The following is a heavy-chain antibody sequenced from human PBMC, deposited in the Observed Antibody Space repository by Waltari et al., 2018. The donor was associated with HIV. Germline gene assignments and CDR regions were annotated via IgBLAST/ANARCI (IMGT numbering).Heavy chain of an antibody. Sequence: EVQLVQSGGGLIQPGGSLRLPCAASGFTVSSNYMSWVRQGPGKGLGVVSVIYSCCNTYYADSVRGRFTISRYNSKNTLYLQLNSLRAEDSAVYYCARDLGSSSWYNYYYGMDVWGQGTTVTVSS. CDR2: IYSCCNT. CDR1: GFTVSSNY. J-gene: IGHJ6*02. CDR3: ARDLGSSSWYNYYYGMDV. D-gene: IGHD6-13*01. V-gene: IGHV3-53*01.